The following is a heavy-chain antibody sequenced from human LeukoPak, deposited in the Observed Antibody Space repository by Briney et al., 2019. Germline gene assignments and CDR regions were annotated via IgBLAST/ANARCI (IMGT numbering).Heavy chain of an antibody. Sequence: GGSLRLSCAASGFIFSSYGINWVRQAPGEGLEWVSYISSSSSTIRYADSVRGRFTISRDDAKNSLYLQMNSLRAEDTAIYYCARDGVALYWGQGTLVTVSS. CDR1: GFIFSSYG. V-gene: IGHV3-48*01. CDR2: ISSSSSTI. D-gene: IGHD3-16*01. J-gene: IGHJ4*02. CDR3: ARDGVALY.